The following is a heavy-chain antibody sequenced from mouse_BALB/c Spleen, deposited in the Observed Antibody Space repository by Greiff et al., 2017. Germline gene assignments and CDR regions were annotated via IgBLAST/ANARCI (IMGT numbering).Heavy chain of an antibody. Sequence: VKLQQPGAELVKPGTSVKLSCKASGYNFTSYWINWVKLRPGQGLEWIGDIYPGSGSTNYNEKFKSKATLTVDTSSSTAYMQLSSLASEDSALYYCARNDGYPWYFDVWGAGTTVTVSS. CDR3: ARNDGYPWYFDV. V-gene: IGHV1-55*01. CDR1: GYNFTSYW. D-gene: IGHD2-3*01. CDR2: IYPGSGST. J-gene: IGHJ1*01.